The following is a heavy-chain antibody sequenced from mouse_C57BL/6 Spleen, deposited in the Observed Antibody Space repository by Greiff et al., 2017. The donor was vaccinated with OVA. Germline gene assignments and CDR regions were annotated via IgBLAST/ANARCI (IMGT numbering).Heavy chain of an antibody. V-gene: IGHV7-3*01. CDR2: LRNKANGYTT. CDR1: GFTFPDYY. CDR3: ARYYYGSSYWYFGV. Sequence: EVQGVESGGGLVQPGGSLSLSCAASGFTFPDYYMSWVRQPPGKALEWLGFLRNKANGYTTASSASVTGRFTISRDNSQSILYHQMNALRAEDSATYYCARYYYGSSYWYFGVWGTETTVTVSS. J-gene: IGHJ1*03. D-gene: IGHD1-1*01.